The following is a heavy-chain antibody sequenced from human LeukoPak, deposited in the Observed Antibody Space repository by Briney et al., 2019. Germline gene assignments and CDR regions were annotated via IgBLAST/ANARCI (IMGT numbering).Heavy chain of an antibody. V-gene: IGHV3-21*04. D-gene: IGHD3-16*01. Sequence: GGSLRLSCAASGFTFSSYSMNWVRQAPGKGLEWVSSISSSSSYIYYADSVKGRFTISRDNAKNSLYLQMNSLRAEDTAVYYCARVLWVQNYYYGMDVWGQGTTVTVSS. CDR3: ARVLWVQNYYYGMDV. J-gene: IGHJ6*02. CDR1: GFTFSSYS. CDR2: ISSSSSYI.